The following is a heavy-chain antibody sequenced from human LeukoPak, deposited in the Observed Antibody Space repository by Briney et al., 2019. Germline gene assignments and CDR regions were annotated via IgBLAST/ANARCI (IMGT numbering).Heavy chain of an antibody. J-gene: IGHJ6*03. D-gene: IGHD2-15*01. V-gene: IGHV3-11*01. CDR2: ISSSGSTI. Sequence: GGSLRLSCAASGFTFSDYYMSWIRQAPGKGLEWVSYISSSGSTIYYADSVKGRFTISRDNAKNSLYLQMNSLRAEDTAVYYCAREVSVVAATSNYYYYYMDVWGKGTTVTISS. CDR1: GFTFSDYY. CDR3: AREVSVVAATSNYYYYYMDV.